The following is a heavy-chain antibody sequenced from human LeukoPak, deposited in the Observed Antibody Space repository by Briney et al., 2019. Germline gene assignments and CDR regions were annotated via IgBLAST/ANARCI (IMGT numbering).Heavy chain of an antibody. CDR1: GGTFSSYA. CDR2: IIPIFGTA. CDR3: ARDRYSGYAYAFDY. D-gene: IGHD5-12*01. J-gene: IGHJ4*02. Sequence: SVKVSCKASGGTFSSYAISWVRQAPGQGLEWMGRIIPIFGTANYAQKFQGRVTITTDESTSTAYMELSSLRSEDTAVYYCARDRYSGYAYAFDYWGQGTLVTVSS. V-gene: IGHV1-69*05.